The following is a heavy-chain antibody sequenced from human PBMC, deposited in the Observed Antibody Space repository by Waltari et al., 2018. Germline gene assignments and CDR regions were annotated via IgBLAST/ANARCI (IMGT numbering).Heavy chain of an antibody. V-gene: IGHV3-23*01. D-gene: IGHD3-10*01. CDR3: AKAVEIWFYAFDI. J-gene: IGHJ3*02. CDR2: VSGSGTNT. Sequence: EVQVLESGGGLVQPGGSLRLSCAASGFPFSSYAMTWVRQAPGKGLGGVASVSGSGTNTNDADSVKGRFTLSRDNSKNTLHLQMNSLRAEDTAVYYCAKAVEIWFYAFDIWGQGTMVTVSS. CDR1: GFPFSSYA.